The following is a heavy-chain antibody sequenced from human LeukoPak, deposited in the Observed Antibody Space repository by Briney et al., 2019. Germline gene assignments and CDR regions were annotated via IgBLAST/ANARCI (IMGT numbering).Heavy chain of an antibody. CDR3: ARGVPAADHFDY. CDR1: GYTFTGYY. J-gene: IGHJ4*02. D-gene: IGHD2-2*01. CDR2: INPNSGGT. V-gene: IGHV1-2*04. Sequence: ASVKVSCKASGYTFTGYYMHWVRQAPGQGLEWMGWINPNSGGTNYAQKFQGWVAMTRDTSISTAYMELSRLRSDDTAVYYCARGVPAADHFDYWGQGTLVTVSS.